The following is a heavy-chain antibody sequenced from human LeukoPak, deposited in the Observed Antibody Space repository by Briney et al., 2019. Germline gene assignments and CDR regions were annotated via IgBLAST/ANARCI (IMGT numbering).Heavy chain of an antibody. J-gene: IGHJ3*02. CDR2: INHSGST. D-gene: IGHD1-1*01. V-gene: IGHV4-34*01. CDR3: ASLAAHWKMKYYDAFDI. Sequence: PSETLSLTCTVSGGSISTGGYYWSWIRQPPGKGLEWIGEINHSGSTNYNPSLKSRVTISVDTSKNQFSLKLSSVTAADTAVYYCASLAAHWKMKYYDAFDIWGQGTMVTVSS. CDR1: GGSISTGGYY.